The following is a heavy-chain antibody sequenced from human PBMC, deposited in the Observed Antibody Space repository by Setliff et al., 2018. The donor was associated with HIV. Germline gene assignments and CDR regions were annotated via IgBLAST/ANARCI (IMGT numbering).Heavy chain of an antibody. V-gene: IGHV4-61*02. J-gene: IGHJ5*02. Sequence: PSETLSLTCTVSGGSISSGSYYWSWIRQPAGKGLEWIGRIYASGSTNYNPSLKSRVTISVDTSKNQFSLKLSSVTAADTAVYYGAKCGRTTIFGVVNINWFDPWGQGTLVTVSS. CDR1: GGSISSGSYY. CDR2: IYASGST. CDR3: AKCGRTTIFGVVNINWFDP. D-gene: IGHD3-3*01.